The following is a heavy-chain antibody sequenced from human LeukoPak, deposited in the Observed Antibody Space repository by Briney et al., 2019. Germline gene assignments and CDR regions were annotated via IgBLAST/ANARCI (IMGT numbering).Heavy chain of an antibody. D-gene: IGHD3-3*01. Sequence: GGSLRLSCAASGFTFSSYAMSWVCQAPGKGLEWVSAISGSGGSTYYADSVKGRFTISRDNSKNTLYLQMNSLRAEDTAVYYCAKSLRITIFGVVALFDHWGQGTLVTVSS. J-gene: IGHJ4*02. CDR1: GFTFSSYA. CDR3: AKSLRITIFGVVALFDH. V-gene: IGHV3-23*01. CDR2: ISGSGGST.